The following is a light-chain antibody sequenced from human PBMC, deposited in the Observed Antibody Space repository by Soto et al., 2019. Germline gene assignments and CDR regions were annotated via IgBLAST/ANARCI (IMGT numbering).Light chain of an antibody. CDR1: SSDVGSYNL. Sequence: QSVLTQPASVSGSPGQSITISCTGTSSDVGSYNLVSWYQQHPGKAPKLIIYEGNKRPSGVSDRFSGSKSGNTASLTISGLQAEDEADYYCCSYAGSSTLIFGGGTKVTVL. J-gene: IGLJ2*01. CDR2: EGN. CDR3: CSYAGSSTLI. V-gene: IGLV2-23*01.